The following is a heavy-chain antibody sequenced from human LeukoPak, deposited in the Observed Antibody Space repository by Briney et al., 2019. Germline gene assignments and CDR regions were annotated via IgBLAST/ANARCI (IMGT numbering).Heavy chain of an antibody. J-gene: IGHJ1*01. V-gene: IGHV1-2*02. D-gene: IGHD5-24*01. CDR2: INPNIGDT. Sequence: GASVTVSCRASGYTFTDYYLHWVRQAPGQGLEWMGWINPNIGDTNFAQKFQGRVTMTRDTSINTAYMELNRLTTDDTAVYYCAREDLYTYPLDFWGQGTLVTVSS. CDR3: AREDLYTYPLDF. CDR1: GYTFTDYY.